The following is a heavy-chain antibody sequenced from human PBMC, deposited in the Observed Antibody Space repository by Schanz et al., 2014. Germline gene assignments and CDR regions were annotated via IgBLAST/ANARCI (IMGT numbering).Heavy chain of an antibody. J-gene: IGHJ4*02. Sequence: QVQLVESGGGVVQPGRSLRLSCAASGFNFNSYGMHWVRQAPGKGLEWVAFIWYDGSNKYYADSVKGRFTISRDNSKNTLYVQMNSLRAEDTAVDYCAKSMYSTSWAFDFWGQGAQVTVSS. CDR2: IWYDGSNK. D-gene: IGHD2-2*01. CDR1: GFNFNSYG. CDR3: AKSMYSTSWAFDF. V-gene: IGHV3-33*06.